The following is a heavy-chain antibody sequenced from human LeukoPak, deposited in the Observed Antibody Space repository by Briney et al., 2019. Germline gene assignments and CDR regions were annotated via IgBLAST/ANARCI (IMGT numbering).Heavy chain of an antibody. CDR1: GFTFSSHG. Sequence: PGGSLRLSCAASGFTFSSHGMNWVRQAPGKGLEWVSGISPSGGITYYTDSVKGRFTISRDNSKNTQSLQMNSLRAEDTAVYYCANLVLRYFDWFLRWGQGTLVTVSS. V-gene: IGHV3-23*01. CDR2: ISPSGGIT. CDR3: ANLVLRYFDWFLR. J-gene: IGHJ5*02. D-gene: IGHD3-9*01.